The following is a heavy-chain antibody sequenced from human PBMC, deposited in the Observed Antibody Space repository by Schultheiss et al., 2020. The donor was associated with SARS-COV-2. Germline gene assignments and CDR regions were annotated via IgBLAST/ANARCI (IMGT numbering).Heavy chain of an antibody. CDR3: ARDRSTVVTDPYFDY. CDR2: INHSGST. D-gene: IGHD4-23*01. CDR1: GYSISSGYY. J-gene: IGHJ4*02. V-gene: IGHV4-38-2*02. Sequence: SETLSLTCTVSGYSISSGYYWGWIRQPPGKGLEWIGEINHSGSTNYNPSLKSRVTISVDTSKNQFSLKLSSVTAADTAVYYCARDRSTVVTDPYFDYWGQGTLVTVSS.